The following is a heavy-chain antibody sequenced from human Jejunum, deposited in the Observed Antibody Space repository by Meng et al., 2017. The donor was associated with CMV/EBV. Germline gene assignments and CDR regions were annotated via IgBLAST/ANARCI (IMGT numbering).Heavy chain of an antibody. J-gene: IGHJ4*02. Sequence: APGFTLGPPSMTWVRQAPGKGLEWVSIIFSDGTTYYADSVKGRFTISRDTSKNTVYLQMNSLRPEDTAVYHCARDSHSNIRASDWGPGTLVTVSS. CDR2: IFSDGTT. V-gene: IGHV3-53*01. CDR1: GFTLGPPS. D-gene: IGHD1/OR15-1a*01. CDR3: ARDSHSNIRASD.